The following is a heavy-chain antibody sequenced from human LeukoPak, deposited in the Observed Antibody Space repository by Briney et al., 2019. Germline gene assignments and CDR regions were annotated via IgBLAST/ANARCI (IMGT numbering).Heavy chain of an antibody. D-gene: IGHD1-26*01. CDR3: ARGGGVGATANYYYYYYMDV. CDR1: GGSISSYY. CDR2: IYYSGST. Sequence: PSETLSLTCTVSGGSISSYYWSWIRQPPGKGLEWIGYIYYSGSTNYNPSLKSRVTISVDTSKNQFTLKLSSVTAADTAVYYCARGGGVGATANYYYYYYMDVWGKGTTVTVSS. V-gene: IGHV4-59*01. J-gene: IGHJ6*03.